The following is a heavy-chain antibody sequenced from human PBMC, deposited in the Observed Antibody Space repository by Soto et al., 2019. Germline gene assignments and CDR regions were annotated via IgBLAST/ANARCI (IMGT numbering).Heavy chain of an antibody. Sequence: SETLSLTCAVYGGTFSGYYWSWIRQPPGKGLEWIGEINHSGSTNYNPSLKSRVTISVDTSKNQFSLKLSSVTAADTAVYYCARGLTYCGGDCYSGWFDPWGQGTLVTVSS. D-gene: IGHD2-21*02. J-gene: IGHJ5*02. CDR3: ARGLTYCGGDCYSGWFDP. V-gene: IGHV4-34*01. CDR1: GGTFSGYY. CDR2: INHSGST.